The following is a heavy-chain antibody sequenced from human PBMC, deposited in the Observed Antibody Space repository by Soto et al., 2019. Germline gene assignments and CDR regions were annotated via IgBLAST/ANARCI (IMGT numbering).Heavy chain of an antibody. CDR2: IIPMFETV. D-gene: IGHD2-15*01. Sequence: SVKVSCKGSGGTFDNYAVSWVRQAPGQGLEWMGGIIPMFETVNYAQRFQGRLTIAADESTSTAYMELTSLTSADTAIYFCARGLRTGNYGMDVWGQGTTVTVSS. CDR3: ARGLRTGNYGMDV. V-gene: IGHV1-69*13. J-gene: IGHJ6*02. CDR1: GGTFDNYA.